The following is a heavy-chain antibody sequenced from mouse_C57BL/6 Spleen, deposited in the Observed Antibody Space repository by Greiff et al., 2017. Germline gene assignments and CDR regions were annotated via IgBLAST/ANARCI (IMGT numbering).Heavy chain of an antibody. CDR3: ARGRAVVAPYAMDY. V-gene: IGHV1-64*01. D-gene: IGHD1-1*01. CDR1: GYTFTSYW. Sequence: QVQLQQPGAELVKPGASVKLSCKASGYTFTSYWMHWVKQRPGQGLEWIGMIHPNSGSTNYNEKFKSKATLTVDKSSSTAYMQLSSLTSEDSAVYYCARGRAVVAPYAMDYWGQGTSVTVSS. CDR2: IHPNSGST. J-gene: IGHJ4*01.